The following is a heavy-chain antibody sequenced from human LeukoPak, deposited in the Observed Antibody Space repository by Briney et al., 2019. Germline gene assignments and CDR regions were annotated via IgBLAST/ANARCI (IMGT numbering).Heavy chain of an antibody. CDR1: GFTFSNYA. CDR2: ICGSGSCT. Sequence: GGFLRLSCAASGFTFSNYALGWVRQAPGKGLEWVSTICGSGSCTYYADSVKGRFTISRDNAMNTLYLQMNSLRGEDTAVYYCVRGDLRLPRSTPDCWGQGTLVTVSS. V-gene: IGHV3-23*01. CDR3: VRGDLRLPRSTPDC. D-gene: IGHD5/OR15-5a*01. J-gene: IGHJ4*02.